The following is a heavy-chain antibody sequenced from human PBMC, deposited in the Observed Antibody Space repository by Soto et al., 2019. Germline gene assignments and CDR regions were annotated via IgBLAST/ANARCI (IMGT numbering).Heavy chain of an antibody. CDR2: IYYSGST. CDR1: GGSISSGDYY. Sequence: QVQLQESGPGLVKPSQTLSLTCTVSGGSISSGDYYWSWIRQPPGKGLEWIGYIYYSGSTYFNPSLKSGVTISVDTSKNQFSLKLSSVTAADTAVYYCARGGIVRGVPDYWGQGTLVTVSS. J-gene: IGHJ4*02. D-gene: IGHD3-10*01. V-gene: IGHV4-30-4*01. CDR3: ARGGIVRGVPDY.